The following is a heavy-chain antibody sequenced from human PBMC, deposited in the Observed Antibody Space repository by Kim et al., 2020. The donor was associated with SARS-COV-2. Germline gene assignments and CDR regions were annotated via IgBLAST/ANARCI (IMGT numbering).Heavy chain of an antibody. J-gene: IGHJ4*02. CDR3: ARMEDGYNYEIFLFDY. CDR1: GGSISSSSYY. V-gene: IGHV4-39*01. Sequence: SETLSLTCTVSGGSISSSSYYWGWIRQPPGKGLEWIGSIYYSGGTYYNPSLKSRVTISVDTSKNQFSLKLSSVTAADTAVYYCARMEDGYNYEIFLFDYWGRGTLVTVS. CDR2: IYYSGGT. D-gene: IGHD5-12*01.